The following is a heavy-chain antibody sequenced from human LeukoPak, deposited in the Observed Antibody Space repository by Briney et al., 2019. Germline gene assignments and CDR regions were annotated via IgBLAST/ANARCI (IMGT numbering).Heavy chain of an antibody. CDR2: IYYSGST. CDR1: GGSISSYY. J-gene: IGHJ6*02. D-gene: IGHD6-13*01. V-gene: IGHV4-59*12. Sequence: SETLSLTCTVSGGSISSYYWSWIRQPPGKGLEWIGYIYYSGSTNYNPSLKSRVTISVDTSKNQFSLKLSSVTAADTAVYYCATSSAGYSSSWSFYYYYGMDVWGQGTTVTVSS. CDR3: ATSSAGYSSSWSFYYYYGMDV.